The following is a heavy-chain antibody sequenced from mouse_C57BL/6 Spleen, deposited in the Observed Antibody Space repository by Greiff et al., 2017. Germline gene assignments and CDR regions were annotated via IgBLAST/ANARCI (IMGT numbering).Heavy chain of an antibody. J-gene: IGHJ2*01. D-gene: IGHD1-1*02. CDR1: GYTFTSYW. CDR2: IDPSDSET. V-gene: IGHV1-52*01. Sequence: QVQLQQPGAELVRPGSSVKLSCKASGYTFTSYWMHWVKQRPIQGLEWIGNIDPSDSETHYTQKFKDKATLTVDKSSSTAYMQLSSLTSGDSAVYYCASGNYFDYWGQGTTLTVSS. CDR3: ASGNYFDY.